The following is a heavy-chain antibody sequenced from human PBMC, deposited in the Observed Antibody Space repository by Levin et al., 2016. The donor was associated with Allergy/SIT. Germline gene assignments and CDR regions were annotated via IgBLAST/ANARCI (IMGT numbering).Heavy chain of an antibody. CDR2: IIPILGIA. J-gene: IGHJ6*02. CDR1: GGTFSSYA. D-gene: IGHD1-1*01. CDR3: ARVATGPYYYYGMDV. Sequence: SVKVSCKASGGTFSSYAISWVRQAPGQGLEWMGRIIPILGIANYAQKFQGRVTITADKSTSTAYMELSSLRSEDTAVYYCARVATGPYYYYGMDVWGQGTTVTVSS. V-gene: IGHV1-69*04.